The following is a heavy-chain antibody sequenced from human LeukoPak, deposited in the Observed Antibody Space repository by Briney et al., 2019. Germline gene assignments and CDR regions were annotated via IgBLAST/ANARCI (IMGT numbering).Heavy chain of an antibody. J-gene: IGHJ4*02. CDR3: ARDFNPYYCDSSGYSQ. V-gene: IGHV1-2*02. CDR2: INPNSGGT. D-gene: IGHD3-22*01. Sequence: ASVKVSCKASGYTFTGYYMHWVRQAPGQGLEWMGWINPNSGGTNYAQKFQGRVTMTRDTSISTAYMELSRLRSDDTAVYYCARDFNPYYCDSSGYSQWGQGTLVTVSS. CDR1: GYTFTGYY.